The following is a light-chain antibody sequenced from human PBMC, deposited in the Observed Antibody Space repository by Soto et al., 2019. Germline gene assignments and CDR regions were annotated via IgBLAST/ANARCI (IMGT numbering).Light chain of an antibody. CDR1: ESVSSD. Sequence: IVLTQSPATLSLSPGERATLSCRASESVSSDLAWYQQKPGQAPRLLMYEVSTRAAGIPARFSGGGSGTDFTLTIRSLEPEDFAVYYCQQRSDWPWTFGQGTKVDIK. V-gene: IGKV3-11*01. J-gene: IGKJ1*01. CDR2: EVS. CDR3: QQRSDWPWT.